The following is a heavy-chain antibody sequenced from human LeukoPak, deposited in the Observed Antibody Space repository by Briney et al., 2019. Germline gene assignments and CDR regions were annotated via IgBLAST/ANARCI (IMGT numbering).Heavy chain of an antibody. CDR1: GYTFTIYG. CDR2: ISAYNGNT. D-gene: IGHD6-13*01. V-gene: IGHV1-18*01. J-gene: IGHJ3*02. CDR3: ARDPLLYSSSWYGDAFDI. Sequence: ASVKVSFKASGYTFTIYGISWVRQAPGQGLEWMGWISAYNGNTNYAQKLQGRVTMTTDTSTSTAYMELRSLRSDDTAVYYCARDPLLYSSSWYGDAFDIWGQGTMVTVSS.